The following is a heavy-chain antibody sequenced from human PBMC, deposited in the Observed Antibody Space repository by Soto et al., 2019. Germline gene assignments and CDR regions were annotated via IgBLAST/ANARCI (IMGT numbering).Heavy chain of an antibody. Sequence: QVRLQESGPGLVKPSQTLSLTCTVSGGSISSGGYYWSWLRQHPGKGLEWIGYIYYSGSTSYNPSLTSRVTISVDTSKNQFSLKLSSVTAADTAVYYCARITVPHAFDIWGQGRMVTVSS. CDR2: IYYSGST. V-gene: IGHV4-31*03. D-gene: IGHD3-16*01. CDR3: ARITVPHAFDI. CDR1: GGSISSGGYY. J-gene: IGHJ3*02.